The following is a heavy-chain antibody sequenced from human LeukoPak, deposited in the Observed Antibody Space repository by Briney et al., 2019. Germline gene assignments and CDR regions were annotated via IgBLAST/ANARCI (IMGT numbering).Heavy chain of an antibody. Sequence: EASAKVSCKASGYTFTGYYMHWVRQAPGQGLEWMGWINPNSGGTNYAQKFQGRVTMTRDTSISTAYMELSRLRSDDTAVYYCATIDYGVDYWGQGTLVTVSS. CDR3: ATIDYGVDY. V-gene: IGHV1-2*02. J-gene: IGHJ4*02. CDR2: INPNSGGT. CDR1: GYTFTGYY. D-gene: IGHD4-17*01.